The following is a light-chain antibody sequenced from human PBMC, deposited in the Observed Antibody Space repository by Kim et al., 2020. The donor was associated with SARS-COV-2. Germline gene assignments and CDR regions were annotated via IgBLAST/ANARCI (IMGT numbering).Light chain of an antibody. CDR2: DVT. J-gene: IGLJ3*02. CDR1: SSDVGAYNY. V-gene: IGLV2-14*01. CDR3: SSYTSSSTWV. Sequence: QSALTQPASVSGSPGQSITISCTGTSSDVGAYNYVSWYQQHPGKAPKLMIYDVTKRPSGGSNRFSGSKSGNTASLTISGLQAEDEADYYCSSYTSSSTWVFGGGTQLTV.